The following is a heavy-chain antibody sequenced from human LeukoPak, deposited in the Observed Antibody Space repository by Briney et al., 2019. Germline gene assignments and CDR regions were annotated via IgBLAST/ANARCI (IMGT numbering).Heavy chain of an antibody. Sequence: SETLSLTSTVSGGSISSSSYYWGWIRQPPGKGLEWIGSIYYSGSTYYNPSLKSRVTISVDTSKTQFSLKLSSVPAADTAVYYCARLRLLEDAFDIWGQGTMVTVSS. D-gene: IGHD3-3*01. V-gene: IGHV4-39*01. CDR1: GGSISSSSYY. CDR3: ARLRLLEDAFDI. CDR2: IYYSGST. J-gene: IGHJ3*02.